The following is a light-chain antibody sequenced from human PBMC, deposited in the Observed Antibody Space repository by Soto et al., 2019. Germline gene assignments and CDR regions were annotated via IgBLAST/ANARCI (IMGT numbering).Light chain of an antibody. CDR1: QIVSSY. Sequence: EIVLTQSPATLSLSPGGRATLSCSASQIVSSYLAWYQQKPGQAPRLLSYDASNRATGIPAGFSGSGSGTDFTLTISSLEPEDFAVYYCQQYNNWPPITFGQGTRLEIK. J-gene: IGKJ5*01. V-gene: IGKV3-11*01. CDR3: QQYNNWPPIT. CDR2: DAS.